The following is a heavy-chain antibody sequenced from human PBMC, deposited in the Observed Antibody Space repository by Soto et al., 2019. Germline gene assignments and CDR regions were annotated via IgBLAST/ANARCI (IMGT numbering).Heavy chain of an antibody. J-gene: IGHJ4*02. CDR3: ARGPPIVGNTRPLES. V-gene: IGHV4-4*02. D-gene: IGHD1-26*01. CDR2: IYHAGST. Sequence: PSETLSLTCTVSGGSITNSNWWSWVRLPPAKGLEWIGDIYHAGSTKYNPSLERRVTMSVDTSNNQFGLTLTSVTAADTAVYFRARGPPIVGNTRPLESWGQGXLVTVYS. CDR1: GGSITNSNW.